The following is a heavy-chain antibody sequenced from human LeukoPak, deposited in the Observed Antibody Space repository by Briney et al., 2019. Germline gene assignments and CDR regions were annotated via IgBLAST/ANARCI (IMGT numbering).Heavy chain of an antibody. CDR2: INPNSGGT. V-gene: IGHV1-2*06. J-gene: IGHJ4*02. CDR1: GYTFTGYY. D-gene: IGHD4-17*01. CDR3: ARASYRYGDYLMIFFDY. Sequence: GASVKVSCKASGYTFTGYYMHWVRQAPGQGLEWMGRINPNSGGTNYAQKFQGRVTMTRDTSISTAYMELSRLRSDDTAVYYCARASYRYGDYLMIFFDYWGQGTLVTVSS.